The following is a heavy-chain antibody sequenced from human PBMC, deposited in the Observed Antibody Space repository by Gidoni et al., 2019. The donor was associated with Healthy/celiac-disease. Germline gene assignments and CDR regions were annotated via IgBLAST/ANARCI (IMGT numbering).Heavy chain of an antibody. D-gene: IGHD3-10*01. CDR2: IDWDDDK. CDR1: GFSLSPSGMC. CDR3: ARIRVVRGFPDYFDY. Sequence: QVTLRESGPALVKPTQTLTLTCTFSGFSLSPSGMCVSWIRQPPGKALEWLARIDWDDDKYYSTSLKTRLTISKDTSKNQVVLTMTNMDPVDTATYYCARIRVVRGFPDYFDYWGQGTLVTVSS. V-gene: IGHV2-70*15. J-gene: IGHJ4*02.